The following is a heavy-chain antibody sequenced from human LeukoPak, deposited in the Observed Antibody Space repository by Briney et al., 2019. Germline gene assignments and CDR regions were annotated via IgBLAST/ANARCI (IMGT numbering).Heavy chain of an antibody. Sequence: PGGSLRLSCAASGFTFSSYEINWVRQAPGKGLEWVSYISSGNTIYYADSVKGRFTISRDNAKNSLYLQMNSLSAGDTAVYYCARDIRDDSSGYYPDTFDIWGQGTMAAVSS. J-gene: IGHJ3*02. V-gene: IGHV3-48*03. CDR3: ARDIRDDSSGYYPDTFDI. D-gene: IGHD3-22*01. CDR1: GFTFSSYE. CDR2: ISSGNTI.